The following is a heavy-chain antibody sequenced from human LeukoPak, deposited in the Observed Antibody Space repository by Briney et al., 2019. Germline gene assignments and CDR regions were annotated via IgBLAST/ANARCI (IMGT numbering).Heavy chain of an antibody. CDR3: ARSFDC. Sequence: GGSLRLSCAASGFTFSSHDMNWARQAPGKGLEWVSYISTSSTSVYYADSVKGRFTISRDNAKNSLYLRMNSLRDEDTAVYYCARSFDCWGQGTLVTVSS. CDR2: ISTSSTSV. CDR1: GFTFSSHD. J-gene: IGHJ4*02. V-gene: IGHV3-48*02.